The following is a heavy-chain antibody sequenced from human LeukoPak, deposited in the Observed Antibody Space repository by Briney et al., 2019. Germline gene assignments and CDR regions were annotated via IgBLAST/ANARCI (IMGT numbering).Heavy chain of an antibody. CDR3: ARHCASGTCAFDI. V-gene: IGHV4-59*08. D-gene: IGHD6-13*01. CDR1: GGSISTYY. J-gene: IGHJ3*02. Sequence: PSENLSLTCTVSGGSISTYYWSWIRQPPGRGLEWIGYIYFTGSTNYNPSLQSRVTISVDTSKNQFSLKLTSVTAADTAVYYCARHCASGTCAFDIWGQGTMVTVSS. CDR2: IYFTGST.